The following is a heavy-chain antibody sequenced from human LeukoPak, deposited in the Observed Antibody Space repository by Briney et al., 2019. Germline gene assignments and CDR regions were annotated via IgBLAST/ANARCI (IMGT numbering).Heavy chain of an antibody. CDR3: ARDYRLTQIQY. J-gene: IGHJ1*01. Sequence: SETLSLTCTVSGGSISSGNYYWNWIRQPAGKGLEWIGRIYTSGSTNYNPSLKSRVTISVDTSKNQFSLRLSSVTAADTAVYYCARDYRLTQIQYWGQGTLVTVSS. CDR2: IYTSGST. V-gene: IGHV4-61*02. D-gene: IGHD1-26*01. CDR1: GGSISSGNYY.